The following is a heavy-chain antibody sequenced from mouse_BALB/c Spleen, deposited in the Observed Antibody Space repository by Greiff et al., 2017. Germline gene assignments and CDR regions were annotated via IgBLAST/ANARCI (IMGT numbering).Heavy chain of an antibody. CDR2: INPSNGGT. CDR3: TRNSFFAY. CDR1: GYTFTSYY. V-gene: IGHV1S81*02. J-gene: IGHJ3*01. D-gene: IGHD1-1*01. Sequence: VQLQQSGAELVKPGASVKLSCKASGYTFTSYYMYWVKQRPGQGLEWIGEINPSNGGTNFNEKFKSKATLTVDKSSSTAYMQLSSLTSEDSAVYYCTRNSFFAYWGQGTLVTVAA.